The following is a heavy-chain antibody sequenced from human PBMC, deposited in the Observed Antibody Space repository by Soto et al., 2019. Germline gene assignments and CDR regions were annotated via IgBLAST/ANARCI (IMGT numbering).Heavy chain of an antibody. V-gene: IGHV1-18*01. CDR3: ARTKNWNSGEYFQY. CDR1: GYTFTSYG. D-gene: IGHD3-10*01. Sequence: GASVKVSCKASGYTFTSYGISWVRQAPGQGLEWIGRISPYSGTTSYAQKFQGRVTMTRDTSTSTVYMELSSLRSEDTAVYYCARTKNWNSGEYFQYWGQGTLVTAP. J-gene: IGHJ1*01. CDR2: ISPYSGTT.